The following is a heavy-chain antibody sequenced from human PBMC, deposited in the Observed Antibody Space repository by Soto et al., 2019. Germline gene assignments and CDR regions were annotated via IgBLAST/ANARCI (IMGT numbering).Heavy chain of an antibody. CDR1: GFTFTSSA. D-gene: IGHD6-19*01. CDR2: IVVGSGNT. J-gene: IGHJ6*02. CDR3: AADSSGWLRGYYYYGMDV. Sequence: SVKVSCKASGFTFTSSAMQWVRQARGQRLEWIGWIVVGSGNTNYAQKFQGRVTITRDMSTSTAYMELSSLRSEDTAVYYCAADSSGWLRGYYYYGMDVWGQGTTVTVSS. V-gene: IGHV1-58*02.